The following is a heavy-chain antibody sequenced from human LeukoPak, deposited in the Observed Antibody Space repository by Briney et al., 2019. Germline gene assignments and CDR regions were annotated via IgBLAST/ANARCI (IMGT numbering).Heavy chain of an antibody. CDR3: TRARYSGYDKYYIDY. V-gene: IGHV3-74*01. CDR1: GFTFSSYW. D-gene: IGHD5-12*01. J-gene: IGHJ4*02. Sequence: GGSLRLSCAASGFTFSSYWMHWVRQAPGKGLVWVSRINSDGCSTSYADSVKGRFTISRDNAKNTLYLQMNSLRAEDTAVYYCTRARYSGYDKYYIDYWGQGTLVTVSS. CDR2: INSDGCST.